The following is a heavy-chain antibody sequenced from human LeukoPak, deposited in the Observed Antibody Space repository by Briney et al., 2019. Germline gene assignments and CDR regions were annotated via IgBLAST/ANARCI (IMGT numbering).Heavy chain of an antibody. D-gene: IGHD3-22*01. CDR2: VSGSDSST. CDR3: AKQEYYYDNSGYDY. CDR1: GFTFSNYA. Sequence: GGSLRLSCAASGFTFSNYAMSWVRQAPGKGLEWVSVVSGSDSSTYYADSVKGRFTISRDNSKNTLYLQMNRLRAEDTAIYYCAKQEYYYDNSGYDYWGQGTLVTVSS. J-gene: IGHJ4*02. V-gene: IGHV3-23*01.